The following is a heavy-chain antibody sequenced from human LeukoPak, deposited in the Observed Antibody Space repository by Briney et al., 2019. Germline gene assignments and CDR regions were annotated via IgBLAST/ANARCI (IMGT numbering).Heavy chain of an antibody. J-gene: IGHJ5*02. CDR2: ISSSSSYI. CDR3: ARELAAAGTGWFDP. CDR1: GFTFSSYS. V-gene: IGHV3-21*01. D-gene: IGHD6-13*01. Sequence: GGSLRLSCAASGFTFSSYSMNWVRQAPGKGLEWVPSISSSSSYIYYADSVKGRFTISRDNAKNSLYLQMNSLRAEDTAVYYCARELAAAGTGWFDPWGQGTLVTVSS.